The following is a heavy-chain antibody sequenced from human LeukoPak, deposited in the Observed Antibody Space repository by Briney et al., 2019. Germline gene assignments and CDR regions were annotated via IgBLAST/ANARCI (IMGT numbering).Heavy chain of an antibody. Sequence: PSETLSLTCTVYGGSISSYYWSWIRQPPGKGLEWIGYIYYSGSTNYNPSLKSRVTISVDTSKNQFSLKLSSVTAADTAVYYCARGDINFDYWGQGTLVTVSS. CDR3: ARGDINFDY. V-gene: IGHV4-59*01. J-gene: IGHJ4*02. D-gene: IGHD2-15*01. CDR2: IYYSGST. CDR1: GGSISSYY.